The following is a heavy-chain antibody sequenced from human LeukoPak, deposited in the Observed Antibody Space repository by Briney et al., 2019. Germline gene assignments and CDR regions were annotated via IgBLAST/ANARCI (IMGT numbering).Heavy chain of an antibody. CDR3: ARGSSGWYYFDY. Sequence: PGGSLRLSCAAWGFTFSSYWMHWVRQAPGKGLVWVSRINSDGSSTSYADSVTGRFTISRDNAKNTLYLQMNRLRAEDTAVYYCARGSSGWYYFDYWGQGTLVTVSS. D-gene: IGHD6-19*01. V-gene: IGHV3-74*01. CDR1: GFTFSSYW. J-gene: IGHJ4*02. CDR2: INSDGSST.